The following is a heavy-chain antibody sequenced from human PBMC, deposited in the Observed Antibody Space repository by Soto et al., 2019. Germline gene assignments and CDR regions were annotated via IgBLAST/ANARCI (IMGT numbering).Heavy chain of an antibody. J-gene: IGHJ2*01. Sequence: EVQLVQSGAEVKKPGGSLGISCKGSRYSCTSYWISWVRQMPGKGLEWMGRIDPSDSYTNYSPSFQGHVTISADKSISTAYLQWSSLKASDTAMYYCARLNWGYWYFDLWGRGTLVTVSS. CDR1: RYSCTSYW. CDR2: IDPSDSYT. CDR3: ARLNWGYWYFDL. D-gene: IGHD7-27*01. V-gene: IGHV5-10-1*01.